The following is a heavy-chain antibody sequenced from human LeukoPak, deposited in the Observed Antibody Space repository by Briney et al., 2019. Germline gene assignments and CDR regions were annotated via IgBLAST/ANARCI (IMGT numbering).Heavy chain of an antibody. CDR2: ISYDGSNK. V-gene: IGHV3-30-3*01. CDR1: GFTFSSYA. CDR3: AKVGSGYYDHLDF. D-gene: IGHD3-22*01. J-gene: IGHJ4*02. Sequence: GGSLRLSCAASGFTFSSYAMHWVRQAPGKGLEWVAVISYDGSNKYYADSVRGRFTISRDNSKNTQYLQMNSLRVEDTAVYYCAKVGSGYYDHLDFWGQGILVTVSS.